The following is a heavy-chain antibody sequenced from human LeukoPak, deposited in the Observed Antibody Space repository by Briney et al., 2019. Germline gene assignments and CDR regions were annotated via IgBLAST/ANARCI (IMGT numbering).Heavy chain of an antibody. CDR2: IYHSGST. CDR3: ARHGEAGLDFDY. J-gene: IGHJ4*02. D-gene: IGHD3-10*01. CDR1: GYSISSGYY. V-gene: IGHV4-38-2*01. Sequence: KPSETLSLTCAVSGYSISSGYYWGWIRQPPGKGLEWIGSIYHSGSTYYNPSLKSRVTISVDTSKNQFSLKLSSVTAADTAVYYCARHGEAGLDFDYWGQGTLVTVSS.